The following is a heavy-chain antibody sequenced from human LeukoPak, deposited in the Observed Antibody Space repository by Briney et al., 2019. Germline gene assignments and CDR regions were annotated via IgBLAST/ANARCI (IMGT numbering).Heavy chain of an antibody. V-gene: IGHV1-18*01. CDR1: GYTFTSYG. CDR3: ARDPLTMVRGVIDPYDY. J-gene: IGHJ4*02. CDR2: ISAYNGNT. Sequence: GASVKVSCKASGYTFTSYGISWVRQAPGQGLEWMGWISAYNGNTNYAQKLQGRVTMTTDTSTSTAYMELRSLRSDDTAVYYCARDPLTMVRGVIDPYDYWGQGTLVTVSS. D-gene: IGHD3-10*01.